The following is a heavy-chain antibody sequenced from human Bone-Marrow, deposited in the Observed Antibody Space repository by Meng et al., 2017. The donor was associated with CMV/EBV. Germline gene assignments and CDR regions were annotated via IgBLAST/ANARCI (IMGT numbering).Heavy chain of an antibody. J-gene: IGHJ6*02. V-gene: IGHV3-21*01. CDR2: ISSSSSYI. CDR3: ARVEWGGYPYYYYYYGMDV. Sequence: GGSLRLSCAASGFTFSSYSMNWVRQAPGKGLEWVSSISSSSSYIYYADSVKGRFTISRDNAKNSLYLQMNSLRAEDTAVYYCARVEWGGYPYYYYYYGMDVWARGTSATFSS. CDR1: GFTFSSYS. D-gene: IGHD3-3*01.